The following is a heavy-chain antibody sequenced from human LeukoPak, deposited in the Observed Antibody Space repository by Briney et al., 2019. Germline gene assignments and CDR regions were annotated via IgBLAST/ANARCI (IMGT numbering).Heavy chain of an antibody. CDR2: IYPGDSDT. J-gene: IGHJ3*02. CDR1: GYSFTSYW. CDR3: ATPYGDYFVSEFVGGPDAFDI. D-gene: IGHD4-17*01. Sequence: GESLKISCKGSGYSFTSYWIGWVRQMPGKGLEWMGIIYPGDSDTRYSPSFQGQVTISADKSISTAYLQWSSLKASDTAMYYCATPYGDYFVSEFVGGPDAFDIWGQGTMVTVSS. V-gene: IGHV5-51*01.